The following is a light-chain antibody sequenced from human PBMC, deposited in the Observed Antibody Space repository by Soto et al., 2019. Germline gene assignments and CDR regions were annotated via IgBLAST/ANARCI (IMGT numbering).Light chain of an antibody. J-gene: IGKJ5*01. CDR2: DAS. CDR1: QDISNY. Sequence: IQMTLSPPAVSASVGAHVTITCQASQDISNYLNWYQQKPGKAPKLLIYDASNLETGVPSRFSGSGSGTDFTFTIRCLQPEDIATYYCQQYDNLPPISSGQRVCLEI. CDR3: QQYDNLPPIS. V-gene: IGKV1-33*01.